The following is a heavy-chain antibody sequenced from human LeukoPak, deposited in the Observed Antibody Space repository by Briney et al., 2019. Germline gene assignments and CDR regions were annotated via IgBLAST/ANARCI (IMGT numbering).Heavy chain of an antibody. J-gene: IGHJ4*02. CDR2: IYYSGST. D-gene: IGHD3-22*01. V-gene: IGHV4-30-4*01. CDR1: GGSISSGDYY. CDR3: ARDGDDSSGYSLDY. Sequence: SQTLSLTCTVSGGSISSGDYYWSWIRQPPGKGLEWIVYIYYSGSTYYNPSLKSRVTISVDTSKNQFSLKLGSVTAADTAVYYCARDGDDSSGYSLDYWGQGTLVTVSS.